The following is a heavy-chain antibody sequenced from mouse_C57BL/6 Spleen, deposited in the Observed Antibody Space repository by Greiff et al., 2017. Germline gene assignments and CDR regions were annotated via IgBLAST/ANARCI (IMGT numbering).Heavy chain of an antibody. CDR1: GYAFTNYL. J-gene: IGHJ3*01. CDR2: INPGSGGT. Sequence: QVQLQQSGAELVRPGTSVKVSCKASGYAFTNYLIEWVKPRPGQGLEWIGVINPGSGGTNYNEKFKGKATLTADKSSSTASMQLSSLTSEDSAVYFCARTSAYYDYDGAWFAYWGQGTLVTFSA. CDR3: ARTSAYYDYDGAWFAY. D-gene: IGHD2-4*01. V-gene: IGHV1-54*01.